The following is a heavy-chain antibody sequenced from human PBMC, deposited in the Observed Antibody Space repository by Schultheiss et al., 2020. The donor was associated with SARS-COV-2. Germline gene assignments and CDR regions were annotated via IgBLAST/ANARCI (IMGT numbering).Heavy chain of an antibody. CDR3: ARDSGYSGSKNCFDP. Sequence: ASVKVSCKASGYTFTGHYMHWVRQAPGQGLEWMGRINPNSGGTDYAQKFQGRVTMTRDTSISTAYMELSGLRSDDTALYYCARDSGYSGSKNCFDPWGQGTLVTVSS. V-gene: IGHV1-2*06. CDR1: GYTFTGHY. D-gene: IGHD1-26*01. CDR2: INPNSGGT. J-gene: IGHJ5*02.